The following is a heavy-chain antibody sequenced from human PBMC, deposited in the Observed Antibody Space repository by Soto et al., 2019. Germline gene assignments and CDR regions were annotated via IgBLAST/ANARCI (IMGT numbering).Heavy chain of an antibody. CDR1: GYSFTDYW. CDR3: ARRPSRVGHFDY. J-gene: IGHJ4*02. Sequence: GESLKISCEGSGYSFTDYWIGWVRHMPGKGLEWMGIIYPGDSDARYSPSFQDQVTISADKSINTAYLQWNSLRASDTAMYYCARRPSRVGHFDYWGQGTLVTVSS. D-gene: IGHD1-26*01. V-gene: IGHV5-51*01. CDR2: IYPGDSDA.